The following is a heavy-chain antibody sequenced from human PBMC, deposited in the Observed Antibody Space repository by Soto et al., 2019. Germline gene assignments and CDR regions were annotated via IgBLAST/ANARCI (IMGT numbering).Heavy chain of an antibody. CDR1: GGSVSSGDYF. Sequence: ASETLSLTCTVSGGSVSSGDYFWSWLRQSPGKRLEWIAYIYYSGSTNYNPSLKSRATISVDTSKSQVSLTLTSMTAADAALYYCARSPNYYYYGFDVWGQGTAVTVSS. V-gene: IGHV4-61*08. D-gene: IGHD3-10*01. CDR3: ARSPNYYYYGFDV. J-gene: IGHJ6*02. CDR2: IYYSGST.